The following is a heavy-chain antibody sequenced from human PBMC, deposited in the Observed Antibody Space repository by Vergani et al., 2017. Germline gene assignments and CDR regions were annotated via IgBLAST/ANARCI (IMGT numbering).Heavy chain of an antibody. CDR1: GFTVSSNY. CDR2: IYSGGNT. V-gene: IGHV3-66*01. Sequence: EVQLVESGGGLVQPGGSLRLSCAASGFTVSSNYMSWVRQAPGKGLEWVSVIYSGGNTYYADSVKGRFTISRDNSKNTLYLQMNSLRAEDTAVYDCAGYSGSYLGGYYYYYYGMDVWGQGTTVTVSS. CDR3: AGYSGSYLGGYYYYYYGMDV. D-gene: IGHD1-26*01. J-gene: IGHJ6*02.